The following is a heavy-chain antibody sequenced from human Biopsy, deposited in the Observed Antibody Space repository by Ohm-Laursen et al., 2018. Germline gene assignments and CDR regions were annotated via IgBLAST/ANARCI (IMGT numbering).Heavy chain of an antibody. CDR3: ATKLTGYFHH. D-gene: IGHD3-9*01. Sequence: SVKVSCKAPEGTFSNYGVNWVRQAPGQGLEWLGGNIPILGKENYAQKFQDRVTVAADTSTSTATMELRSLRSDDTAVYYCATKLTGYFHHWGQGTLVIVSS. V-gene: IGHV1-69*06. J-gene: IGHJ1*01. CDR2: NIPILGKE. CDR1: EGTFSNYG.